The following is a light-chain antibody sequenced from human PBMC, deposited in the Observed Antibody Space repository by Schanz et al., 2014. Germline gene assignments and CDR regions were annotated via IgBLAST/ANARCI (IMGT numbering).Light chain of an antibody. CDR1: SGHSTFA. J-gene: IGLJ3*02. CDR2: LNSDGSH. V-gene: IGLV4-69*01. CDR3: QTWGTGAGV. Sequence: QPVLTQSPSASASLGASVKLTCTLSSGHSTFAIAWHQQQPERGPRYLMKLNSDGSHSKGDGIPDRFSGSSSGAERYLTISSLQSEDEADYYCQTWGTGAGVFGGGTKVTVL.